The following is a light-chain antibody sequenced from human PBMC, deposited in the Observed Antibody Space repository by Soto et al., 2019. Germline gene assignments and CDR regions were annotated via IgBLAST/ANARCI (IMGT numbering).Light chain of an antibody. CDR1: QSISSY. CDR2: AAS. CDR3: PHYNSYSEA. V-gene: IGKV1-39*01. J-gene: IGKJ1*01. Sequence: DIQMTQSPSSLSASVGDRVTITCGASQSISSYLNWYQQKPGKAPKLLIYAASSLQRGVPSRFSGSGSGTEFTLAISSLQPDDFATYYCPHYNSYSEAFGQGTKV.